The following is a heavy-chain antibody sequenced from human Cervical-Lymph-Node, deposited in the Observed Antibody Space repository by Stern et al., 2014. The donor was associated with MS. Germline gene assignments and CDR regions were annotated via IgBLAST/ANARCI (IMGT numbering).Heavy chain of an antibody. Sequence: QLVQSGAAVKKPGTSVKVSCKASGYTLTNHYIHWVRQAPGQGLEWMGIVSPSSGTTAYSQRFQGRVSMTSDTSTSTFYLDLSSLTSEDTAVYFCARDIAAAATGFDYWGQGTLVTVSS. CDR1: GYTLTNHY. CDR2: VSPSSGTT. CDR3: ARDIAAAATGFDY. V-gene: IGHV1-46*01. D-gene: IGHD6-13*01. J-gene: IGHJ4*02.